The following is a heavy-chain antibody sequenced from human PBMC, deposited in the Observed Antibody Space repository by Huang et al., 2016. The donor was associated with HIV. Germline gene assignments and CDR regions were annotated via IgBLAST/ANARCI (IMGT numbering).Heavy chain of an antibody. J-gene: IGHJ3*02. CDR2: INTDLGNP. V-gene: IGHV7-4-1*02. CDR3: VRVRRVMDTYCVADCSTLEAFDI. Sequence: QVQLVQSGSELKKPGASVKVSCQASGYTFTNYGVHWVRQAPGQGLELMGVINTDLGNPRYAQGLKGRVVFSMDTSVNTAYLQISSLKAADRAIYYCVRVRRVMDTYCVADCSTLEAFDIWGQGTVVTVSA. CDR1: GYTFTNYG. D-gene: IGHD2-21*02.